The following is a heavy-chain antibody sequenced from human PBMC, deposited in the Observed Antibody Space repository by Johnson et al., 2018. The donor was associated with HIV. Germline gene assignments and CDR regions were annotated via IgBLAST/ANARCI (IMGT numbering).Heavy chain of an antibody. CDR3: AKAGAVAGPGIDAFDI. CDR1: GFTFDDHA. V-gene: IGHV3-30*04. D-gene: IGHD6-19*01. CDR2: ISYDGKST. Sequence: QVQLVESGGGLVQPGGSLRLSCAASGFTFDDHAMHWVRQAPGKGLEWVAVISYDGKSTYYADSVKGRFTISRDNSKNTLYLQMNSLRAEDTAVYYCAKAGAVAGPGIDAFDIWGQGTMVTVSS. J-gene: IGHJ3*02.